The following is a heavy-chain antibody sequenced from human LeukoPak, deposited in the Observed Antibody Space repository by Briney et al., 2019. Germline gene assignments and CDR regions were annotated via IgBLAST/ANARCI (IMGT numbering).Heavy chain of an antibody. Sequence: PGGSLRLSCAASGFTFSSYAMSWVRQAPGKVLEWVSAISGSGGSTYYADSVKGRFTISRDNSKNTLYLQMNSLRSEDTAVYYCARAGLRSSKRQYYYYMDVWGRGTTVTVSS. CDR1: GFTFSSYA. V-gene: IGHV3-23*01. D-gene: IGHD6-13*01. CDR2: ISGSGGST. CDR3: ARAGLRSSKRQYYYYMDV. J-gene: IGHJ6*03.